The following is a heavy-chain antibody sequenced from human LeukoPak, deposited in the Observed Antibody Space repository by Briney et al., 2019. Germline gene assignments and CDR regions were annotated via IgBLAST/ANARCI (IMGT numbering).Heavy chain of an antibody. V-gene: IGHV3-23*01. CDR3: AKDRDDSSGYDDY. J-gene: IGHJ4*02. D-gene: IGHD3-22*01. CDR1: GFTFSSYA. Sequence: GGSLRLSCAASGFTFSSYAMSWVCQAPGKGLDWVSAISGSGGSTYYADSVKGRFTISRDNSKNTLYLQMNSLRAEDTAVYYCAKDRDDSSGYDDYWGQGTLVTVSS. CDR2: ISGSGGST.